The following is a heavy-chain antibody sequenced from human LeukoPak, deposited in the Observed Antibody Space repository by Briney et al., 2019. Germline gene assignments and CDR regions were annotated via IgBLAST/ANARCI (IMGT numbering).Heavy chain of an antibody. Sequence: SETLSLTCTVSGGSISSSSYYWGWIRQPPGKGLEWIGSIYYSGSTYYNPSLKSLVTISVDTSKNQFSLKLSSLTAADTAVYYCARVGNSGYDDRGSFDYWGQGTLVTVSS. D-gene: IGHD5-12*01. V-gene: IGHV4-39*07. CDR2: IYYSGST. CDR1: GGSISSSSYY. J-gene: IGHJ4*02. CDR3: ARVGNSGYDDRGSFDY.